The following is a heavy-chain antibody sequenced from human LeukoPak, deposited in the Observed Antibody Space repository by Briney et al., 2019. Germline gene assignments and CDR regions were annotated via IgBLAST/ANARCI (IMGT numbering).Heavy chain of an antibody. CDR3: ARDSSGYRFDY. CDR1: GGSITSYY. CDR2: IYTTGST. J-gene: IGHJ4*02. Sequence: SETLSLTCTVSGGSITSYYWSWIRQPAGKGLEWIGRIYTTGSTYYSHFLKSRVTMAVDTSKNQFSLRLSSVTAADTAVYYCARDSSGYRFDYWGQGTLVTVSS. V-gene: IGHV4-4*07. D-gene: IGHD3-22*01.